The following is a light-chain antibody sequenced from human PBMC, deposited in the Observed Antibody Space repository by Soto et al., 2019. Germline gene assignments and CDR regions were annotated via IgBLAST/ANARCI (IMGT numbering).Light chain of an antibody. CDR1: QDISRW. CDR2: AAS. Sequence: DIQMTQSPSSVSASVGDRVTITCRASQDISRWLVWYQQKPGKAPRLLIYAASNLQSGVPSRFSGSGSGTDFTLTINNLQAEDLATYFCQQANTFPLTFGGGTKVEIK. V-gene: IGKV1D-12*01. J-gene: IGKJ4*01. CDR3: QQANTFPLT.